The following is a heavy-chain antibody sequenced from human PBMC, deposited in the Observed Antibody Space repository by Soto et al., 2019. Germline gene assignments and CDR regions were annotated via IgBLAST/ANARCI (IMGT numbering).Heavy chain of an antibody. Sequence: QVQLVQSGAEERKPGASVKVSCKASGYTFTSYAMHWVRQAPGQRLEWMGCINAGNGNTKYSQKFQGRVPITRDTSASTAYMELSSLRSEDTAVYYCASEAIAAAAVYGMDVWGQGTTVTVSS. J-gene: IGHJ6*02. V-gene: IGHV1-3*05. CDR2: INAGNGNT. D-gene: IGHD6-13*01. CDR1: GYTFTSYA. CDR3: ASEAIAAAAVYGMDV.